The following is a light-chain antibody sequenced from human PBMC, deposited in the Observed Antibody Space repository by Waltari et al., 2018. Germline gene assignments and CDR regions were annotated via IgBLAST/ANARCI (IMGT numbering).Light chain of an antibody. V-gene: IGKV2-28*01. Sequence: DIVMTQSPLSLPVTPGEPASISCRSSQSLLHSNGYNYLDWYLQTPGQSPQLLISLGSNRASGVPDRFSGSGSGTDFTLKISRVEAEDVGVYYCMQALQTPWTFGQGTKVEIK. CDR1: QSLLHSNGYNY. J-gene: IGKJ1*01. CDR2: LGS. CDR3: MQALQTPWT.